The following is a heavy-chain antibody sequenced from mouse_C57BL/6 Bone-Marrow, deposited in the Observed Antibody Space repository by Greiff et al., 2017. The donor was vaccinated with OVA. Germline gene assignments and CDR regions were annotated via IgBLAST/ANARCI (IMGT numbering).Heavy chain of an antibody. V-gene: IGHV7-1*01. J-gene: IGHJ4*01. Sequence: EVKLVESGGGLVQSGRSLRLSCATSGFTFSDFYMEWVRQAPGKGLEWIAASRNKANDYTTEYSASVKGRFIVSRDTSQSILYLQMNALRAEDTAIYYCARDPYGYYAMDYWGQGTSVTVSS. CDR1: GFTFSDFY. CDR3: ARDPYGYYAMDY. D-gene: IGHD1-1*02. CDR2: SRNKANDYTT.